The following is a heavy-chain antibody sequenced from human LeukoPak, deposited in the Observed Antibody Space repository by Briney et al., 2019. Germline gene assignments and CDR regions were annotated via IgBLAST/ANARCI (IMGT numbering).Heavy chain of an antibody. V-gene: IGHV1-2*06. D-gene: IGHD4-17*01. CDR2: INPSSGGT. CDR1: GYTSTAYY. CDR3: ARNYGDLDY. J-gene: IGHJ4*02. Sequence: ASVKVSCKASGYTSTAYYMHWVRQAPGQGLEWLGRINPSSGGTEYAQRFQGRVTVTRDTSISTAYVELSRLTSDDTAVYYCARNYGDLDYWGQGTLVTVSS.